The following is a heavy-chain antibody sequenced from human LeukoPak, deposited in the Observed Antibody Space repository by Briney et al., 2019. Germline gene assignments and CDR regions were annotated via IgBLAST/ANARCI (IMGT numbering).Heavy chain of an antibody. Sequence: SETLSLTCTVSGGPITSSSYYWGWIRQPPGKGLEWIGSMSYSGSTYHNPSLKSRVTISADTSKNQFSLKLSSVTAADTAVYYCARGCSFGVPAAIVWFDPWGQGTLVTVSS. D-gene: IGHD2-2*01. CDR1: GGPITSSSYY. CDR3: ARGCSFGVPAAIVWFDP. J-gene: IGHJ5*02. V-gene: IGHV4-39*07. CDR2: MSYSGST.